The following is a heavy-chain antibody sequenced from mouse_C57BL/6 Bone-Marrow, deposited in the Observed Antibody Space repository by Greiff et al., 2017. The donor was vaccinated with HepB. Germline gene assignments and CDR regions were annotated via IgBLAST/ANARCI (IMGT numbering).Heavy chain of an antibody. Sequence: VQLQQSGPELVKPGASVKISCKASGYSFTDYNMNWVKQSNGKSLEWIGVINPNYGTTSYNQKFKGKATLTVDQSSSTAYMQLNSLTSEDSAVYDCARSFYYGSFYAMDYWGQGTSVTVSS. CDR3: ARSFYYGSFYAMDY. CDR1: GYSFTDYN. J-gene: IGHJ4*01. D-gene: IGHD1-1*01. V-gene: IGHV1-39*01. CDR2: INPNYGTT.